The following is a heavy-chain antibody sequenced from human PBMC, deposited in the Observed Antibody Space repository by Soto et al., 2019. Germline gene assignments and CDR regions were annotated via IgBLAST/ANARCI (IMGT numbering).Heavy chain of an antibody. CDR1: GGSISSSSYF. J-gene: IGHJ5*02. V-gene: IGHV4-39*01. CDR2: IYYSRST. CDR3: ARHPSDFWFDP. D-gene: IGHD2-21*02. Sequence: QLQLQESGPGLVKPSETLSLTCSVSGGSISSSSYFWGWIRQPPGKGLEWIGSIYYSRSTYYNPSLKGRITVSPXTSKNQFPLKLSSVTAADTAVYYCARHPSDFWFDPWGQGTLVTVSS.